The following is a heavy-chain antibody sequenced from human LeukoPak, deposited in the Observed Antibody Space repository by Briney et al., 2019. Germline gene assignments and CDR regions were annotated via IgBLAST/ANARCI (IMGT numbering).Heavy chain of an antibody. CDR1: GFTFSSYA. CDR3: AKVGSSGYYRYDAFDI. CDR2: ISGSGGST. Sequence: PGGSLRLSCAASGFTFSSYAMSWVRQAPGKGLEWVSAISGSGGSTYYADSVKGRFTISRDNSKNTLYLQMNSLRAEDTAVYYCAKVGSSGYYRYDAFDIWGQGTMVTVSS. V-gene: IGHV3-23*01. J-gene: IGHJ3*02. D-gene: IGHD3-22*01.